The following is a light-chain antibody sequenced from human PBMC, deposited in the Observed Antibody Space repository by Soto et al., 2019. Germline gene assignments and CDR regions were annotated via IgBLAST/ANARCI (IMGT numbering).Light chain of an antibody. CDR1: SSNIGAGYD. Sequence: QSVLTQPPSVSGAPGQRVTISCTGSSSNIGAGYDVHWYQQLPGTAPKLLIYGNSNRPSGVPDRFSGSKSGTSASLAITGLQAEDEADDYCQSYDSSLSGYVFGTVTKLTVL. J-gene: IGLJ1*01. V-gene: IGLV1-40*01. CDR3: QSYDSSLSGYV. CDR2: GNS.